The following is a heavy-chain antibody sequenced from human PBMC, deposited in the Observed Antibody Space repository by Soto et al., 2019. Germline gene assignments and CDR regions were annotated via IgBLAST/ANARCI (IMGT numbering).Heavy chain of an antibody. CDR2: IIPIFGTA. D-gene: IGHD3-22*01. V-gene: IGHV1-69*12. CDR1: GGTFSSYA. Sequence: QVQLVQSGAEVKKPGSSVKVSCKASGGTFSSYAISWVRQAPGQGLEWMGGIIPIFGTANYAQKFQGRVTITADESTSTAYMELSSLRSEDTAVYYCASRNYYDSSGYYTPTEYFQHWGQGTLVTVSS. CDR3: ASRNYYDSSGYYTPTEYFQH. J-gene: IGHJ1*01.